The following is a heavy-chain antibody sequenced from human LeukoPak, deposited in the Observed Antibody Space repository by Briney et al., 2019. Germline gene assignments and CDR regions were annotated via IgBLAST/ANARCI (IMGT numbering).Heavy chain of an antibody. CDR2: IKQDGSDK. J-gene: IGHJ4*02. CDR3: ARDEGILTAYYFH. CDR1: GFTFSTYW. V-gene: IGHV3-7*03. D-gene: IGHD3-9*01. Sequence: GGSLRLSCAASGFTFSTYWMTWVRQAPGKGLEWVANIKQDGSDKYYVDSVKGRFTVSRDNGKNSLYLQLNSLRAEDTAVYYCARDEGILTAYYFHWGQGTLVTVSS.